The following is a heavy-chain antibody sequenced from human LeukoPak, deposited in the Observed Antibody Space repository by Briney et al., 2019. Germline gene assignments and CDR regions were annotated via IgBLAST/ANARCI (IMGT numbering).Heavy chain of an antibody. D-gene: IGHD2-21*02. Sequence: SETLSLTCTVSGGSISSSSYYWGWIRQPPGKGLEWIGEINHSGSTNYNPFLKSRVTISVDTSKNQFSLKLSSVTAADTAVYYCARLRVTQTGHNWFDPWGQGTLVTVSS. CDR2: INHSGST. CDR1: GGSISSSSYY. V-gene: IGHV4-39*07. J-gene: IGHJ5*02. CDR3: ARLRVTQTGHNWFDP.